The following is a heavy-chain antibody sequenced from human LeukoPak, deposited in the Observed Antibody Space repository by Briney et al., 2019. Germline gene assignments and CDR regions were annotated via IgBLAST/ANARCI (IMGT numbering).Heavy chain of an antibody. J-gene: IGHJ6*02. CDR3: AKDPGEQRFWRYGMDV. CDR1: GFTLDDYT. D-gene: IGHD3-3*01. CDR2: FCCDRCST. V-gene: IGHV3-43*01. Sequence: GSLRLXCAASGFTLDDYTMDGVRQAPGKGVEWVCLFCCDRCSTSYAASVNGLFTISTDNSNNSLYLQMNSLRTEVTALYYCAKDPGEQRFWRYGMDVWGQGTTATVS.